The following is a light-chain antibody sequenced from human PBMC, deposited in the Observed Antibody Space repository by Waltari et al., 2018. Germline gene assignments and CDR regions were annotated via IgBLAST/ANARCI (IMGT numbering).Light chain of an antibody. J-gene: IGLJ2*01. Sequence: QSMLTQPPSASGAPGQRITFSCTGSGSNIGANYYVSWYQQFSGTAPKLLIYENDQRPSGVSDRFSAFKSGSSASLTISGLQSEDEADYYCSTWDHALNSRLFGGGTRLTVL. CDR1: GSNIGANYY. CDR2: END. V-gene: IGLV1-40*01. CDR3: STWDHALNSRL.